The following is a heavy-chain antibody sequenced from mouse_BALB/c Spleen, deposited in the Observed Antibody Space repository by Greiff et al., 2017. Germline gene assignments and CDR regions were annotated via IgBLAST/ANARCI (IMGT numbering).Heavy chain of an antibody. Sequence: VQLQQSGPELMKPGASVKISCKASGYSFTSYYMHWVKQSHGKSLEWIGCIDPFNGGTSYNQKFKGKATLTVDKSSSTAYMHLSSLTSEDSAVYYCARRQYYAMDYWGQGTSGTVSS. D-gene: IGHD3-2*01. J-gene: IGHJ4*01. CDR1: GYSFTSYY. V-gene: IGHV1S135*01. CDR3: ARRQYYAMDY. CDR2: IDPFNGGT.